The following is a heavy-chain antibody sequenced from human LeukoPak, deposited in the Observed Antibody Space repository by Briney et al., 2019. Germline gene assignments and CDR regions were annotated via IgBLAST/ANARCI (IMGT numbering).Heavy chain of an antibody. D-gene: IGHD6-13*01. CDR3: AKEKPIAAAGYDAFDI. CDR2: ISWNSGSI. V-gene: IGHV3-9*01. CDR1: GFTFDDCA. Sequence: PGGSLRLSCAASGFTFDDCAMHWVRQAPGKGLEWVSGISWNSGSIGYADSVKGRFTISRDNAKNSLYLQMNSLRAEDTALYYCAKEKPIAAAGYDAFDIWGQGTMVTVSS. J-gene: IGHJ3*02.